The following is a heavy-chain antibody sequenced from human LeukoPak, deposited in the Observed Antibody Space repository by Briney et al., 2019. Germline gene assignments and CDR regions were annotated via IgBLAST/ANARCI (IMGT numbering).Heavy chain of an antibody. CDR1: GFTFSSYS. CDR3: ARDRMVRGVIIDYYYYGMDV. V-gene: IGHV4-39*07. J-gene: IGHJ6*02. CDR2: IYYSGST. D-gene: IGHD3-10*01. Sequence: GSLRLSCAASGFTFSSYSMNWVRQAPGKGLEWIGSIYYSGSTYYNPSLRSRVTISVDTSKNQFSLKLSSVTAADTAVYYCARDRMVRGVIIDYYYYGMDVWGQGTTVTVSS.